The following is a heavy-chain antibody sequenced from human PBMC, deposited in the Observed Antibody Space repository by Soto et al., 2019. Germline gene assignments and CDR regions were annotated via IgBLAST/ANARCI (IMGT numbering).Heavy chain of an antibody. J-gene: IGHJ5*02. CDR2: IYYSGST. Sequence: SETLSLTCTVSGGSISGGGCCWSWIRQHPGKGLEWIGYIYYSGSTYYNPSLKSRVTISVDTSKNQFSLKLYSVIAADTAVYYCARGRFGDGSGSYNWFDPWGPVNLVTVSS. CDR1: GGSISGGGCC. CDR3: ARGRFGDGSGSYNWFDP. V-gene: IGHV4-31*03. D-gene: IGHD3-10*01.